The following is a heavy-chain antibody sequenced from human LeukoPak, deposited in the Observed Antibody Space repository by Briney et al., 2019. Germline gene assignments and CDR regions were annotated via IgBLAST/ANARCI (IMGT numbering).Heavy chain of an antibody. CDR2: IRSKAYGGTT. CDR1: GFTFGDYA. Sequence: KPGRSLRLSCTASGFTFGDYAMSWFRQAPGKGLERVGFIRSKAYGGTTEYAASVKGRFTISRDDSKSIAYLQMNSLKTEDTAVYYCTRAYGSGRNWFDPWGQGTLVTVSS. V-gene: IGHV3-49*05. J-gene: IGHJ5*02. CDR3: TRAYGSGRNWFDP. D-gene: IGHD3-10*01.